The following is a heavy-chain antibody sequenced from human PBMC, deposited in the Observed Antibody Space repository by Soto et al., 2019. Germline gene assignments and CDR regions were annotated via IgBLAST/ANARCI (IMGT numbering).Heavy chain of an antibody. CDR2: IIPKLGSA. CDR3: ARVGDSYNVGAVY. CDR1: GGGNLRDYR. V-gene: IGHV1-69*01. Sequence: QVQLVQSGAEVKKPGSSVQVSCKASGGGNLRDYRTTWVRQAPEQGLEWMGGIIPKLGSANYAQNFQGRVTITADESTSTVYMELLSLRSEDTAVGYSARVGDSYNVGAVYWGRVAPGTFAS. D-gene: IGHD6-13*01. J-gene: IGHJ4*02.